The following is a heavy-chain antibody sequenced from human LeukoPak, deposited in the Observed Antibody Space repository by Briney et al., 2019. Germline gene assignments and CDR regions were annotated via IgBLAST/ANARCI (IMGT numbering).Heavy chain of an antibody. CDR1: GFTFSSYA. V-gene: IGHV3-64*01. CDR2: ISSNGGST. D-gene: IGHD6-13*01. Sequence: GGSLRLSCAASGFTFSSYAMHWVRQAPGKGLEYVSAISSNGGSTYYANSVKGRFTISRDNSKNTLYLQMGSLRAEDMAVYYCARMGQQADDYWGQGTLVTVSS. J-gene: IGHJ4*02. CDR3: ARMGQQADDY.